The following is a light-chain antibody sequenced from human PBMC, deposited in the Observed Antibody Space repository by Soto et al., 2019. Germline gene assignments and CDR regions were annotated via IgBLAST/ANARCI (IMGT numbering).Light chain of an antibody. CDR1: QSVSSSY. CDR3: QQYGSSPST. CDR2: GAS. V-gene: IGKV3-20*01. Sequence: EIVLTQSPGTLSLSPGERATLSCRASQSVSSSYLDWYQQRPGQAPRLLIYGASSRAADIPDRFSGSGSGTDFTLTISRLEPEDVEVYYCQQYGSSPSTFGQGTKVEIK. J-gene: IGKJ1*01.